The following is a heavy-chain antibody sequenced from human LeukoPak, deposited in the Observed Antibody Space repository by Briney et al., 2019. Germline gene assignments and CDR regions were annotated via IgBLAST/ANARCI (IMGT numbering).Heavy chain of an antibody. D-gene: IGHD3-10*01. CDR1: GFTFSSYA. V-gene: IGHV3-66*01. J-gene: IGHJ4*02. Sequence: GGSLRLSCEASGFTFSSYAMSWVRQAPGKGLEWVSVIYSGGSTYYADSVKGRFTISRDNSNNTLYLQMNSLRAEDTAVYYCARSWFSSYFDFWGQGILVTVSS. CDR2: IYSGGST. CDR3: ARSWFSSYFDF.